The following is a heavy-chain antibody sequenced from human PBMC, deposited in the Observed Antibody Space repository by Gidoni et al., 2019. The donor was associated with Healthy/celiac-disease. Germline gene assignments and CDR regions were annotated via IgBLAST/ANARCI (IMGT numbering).Heavy chain of an antibody. V-gene: IGHV3-9*01. CDR3: AKDGGSGSYSPFDY. J-gene: IGHJ4*02. CDR2: ISWNSGSI. Sequence: EVQLVESGGGLVQPGRSLRLSFAASGFTFDDYAMHWVRQAPGKGLEGVSGISWNSGSIGYADSVKGRFTISRDNAKNSLYLQMNSLRAEDTALYYCAKDGGSGSYSPFDYWGQGTLVTVSS. D-gene: IGHD3-10*01. CDR1: GFTFDDYA.